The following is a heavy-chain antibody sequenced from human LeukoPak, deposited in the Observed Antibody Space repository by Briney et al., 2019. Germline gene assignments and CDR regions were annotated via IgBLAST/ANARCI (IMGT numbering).Heavy chain of an antibody. Sequence: GGSLRLSCAASGFTFSGSAMHWVRQASGKWLEWVGRIRSKANSYATAYAASVKGRFTISRDDSKNTAYLQMNSLKTEDTAVYYCARSYGGNSGVWFDPWGQGTLVTVSS. CDR3: ARSYGGNSGVWFDP. CDR2: IRSKANSYAT. V-gene: IGHV3-73*01. CDR1: GFTFSGSA. J-gene: IGHJ5*02. D-gene: IGHD4-23*01.